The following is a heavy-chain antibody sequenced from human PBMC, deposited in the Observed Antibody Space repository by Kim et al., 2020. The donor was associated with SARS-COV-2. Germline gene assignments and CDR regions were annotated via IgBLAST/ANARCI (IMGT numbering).Heavy chain of an antibody. CDR1: GFTFSNYA. CDR3: ARDGKDSGWPSI. J-gene: IGHJ2*01. CDR2: IRHSRSNK. V-gene: IGHV3-30*04. Sequence: GGSLRLSCAASGFTFSNYAMPWVRQAPGKGLEWVAVIRHSRSNKYYADSVKGRFTISRDNSKNTLYLQMNSLRAEDTAVYYCARDGKDSGWPSIWGHGT. D-gene: IGHD6-19*01.